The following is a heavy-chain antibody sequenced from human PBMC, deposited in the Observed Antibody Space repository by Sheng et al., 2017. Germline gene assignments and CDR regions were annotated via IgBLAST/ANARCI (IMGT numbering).Heavy chain of an antibody. D-gene: IGHD1-1*01. J-gene: IGHJ4*02. CDR3: TRTRSGGNQDY. V-gene: IGHV3-73*02. CDR2: IRSKANSYAT. Sequence: EVQLVESGGGLVQPGGSRRNYSCAASGFTFSGSAMHWVRQASGKGLEWVGRIRSKANSYATAYAASAKGRFTISRDDSKNTAYLQMNSLKTEDTAVYYCTRTRSGGNQDYWGQGTLVTVSS. CDR1: GFTFSGSA.